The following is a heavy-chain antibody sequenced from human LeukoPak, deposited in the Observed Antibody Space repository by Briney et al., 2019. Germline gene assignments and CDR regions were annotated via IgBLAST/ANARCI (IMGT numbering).Heavy chain of an antibody. Sequence: PSETLSLTCAVYGGSFSGYYWGWIRQPPGKGLEWIGEINHSGSTNYNPSLKSRVTISVDTSKNQFSLKLSSVTAADTAVYYCASRARTTSPYYYYYMDVWGKGTTVTVSS. CDR1: GGSFSGYY. CDR3: ASRARTTSPYYYYYMDV. CDR2: INHSGST. D-gene: IGHD4-17*01. V-gene: IGHV4-34*01. J-gene: IGHJ6*03.